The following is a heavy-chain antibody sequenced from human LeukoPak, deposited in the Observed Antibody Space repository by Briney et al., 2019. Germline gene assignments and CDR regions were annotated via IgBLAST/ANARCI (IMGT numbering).Heavy chain of an antibody. D-gene: IGHD6-13*01. CDR3: AREIAAAGIKLEYYFDY. Sequence: SETLSLTCTVSGGSISSGGYYWSWIRQHPGKGLEWIGYIYYSGSTYYNPSLKSRVTISVDTSKNQFSLKLSSVTAADTAVYYCAREIAAAGIKLEYYFDYWGQGTLVTVSS. J-gene: IGHJ4*02. V-gene: IGHV4-31*03. CDR1: GGSISSGGYY. CDR2: IYYSGST.